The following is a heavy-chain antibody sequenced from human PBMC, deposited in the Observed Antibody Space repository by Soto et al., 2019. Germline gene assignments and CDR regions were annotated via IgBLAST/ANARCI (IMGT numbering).Heavy chain of an antibody. V-gene: IGHV1-3*01. J-gene: IGHJ4*02. CDR1: GYTFTSYA. CDR2: INAGNGNT. CDR3: ARDLEGIAAAGTGDY. Sequence: ASVKVSCEASGYTFTSYAMHWVRQAPGQRLEWMGWINAGNGNTKYPQKFQGRVTITRDTSASTAYMELSSLRSEDTAVYYCARDLEGIAAAGTGDYWGQGTLVTVSS. D-gene: IGHD6-13*01.